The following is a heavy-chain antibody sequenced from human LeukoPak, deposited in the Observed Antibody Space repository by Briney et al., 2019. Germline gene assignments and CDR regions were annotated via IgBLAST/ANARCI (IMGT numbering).Heavy chain of an antibody. V-gene: IGHV1-2*02. J-gene: IGHJ4*02. CDR3: ARARADFWSGFL. D-gene: IGHD3-3*01. Sequence: GASVKVSCKASGYSFTGYYMHWVRLAPGQGLEWMGWINPNSGGTNYAQKFQGRVTMTRDTSISTAYMELSRLRSDDTAVYYCARARADFWSGFLWGQGTLVTVSS. CDR1: GYSFTGYY. CDR2: INPNSGGT.